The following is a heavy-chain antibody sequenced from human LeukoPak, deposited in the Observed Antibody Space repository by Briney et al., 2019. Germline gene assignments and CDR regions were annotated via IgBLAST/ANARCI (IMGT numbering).Heavy chain of an antibody. Sequence: GSLRLSCTGSGFIFGSYWMSWVRQTPGKGLEWVANIKPDGSEKFYVDSVKGRFTISRDNAKNSMYLEMNSLTAEDTAVYYRARDGDYAVAYWGQGTLVTVSS. J-gene: IGHJ4*02. CDR2: IKPDGSEK. CDR1: GFIFGSYW. D-gene: IGHD4-17*01. CDR3: ARDGDYAVAY. V-gene: IGHV3-7*04.